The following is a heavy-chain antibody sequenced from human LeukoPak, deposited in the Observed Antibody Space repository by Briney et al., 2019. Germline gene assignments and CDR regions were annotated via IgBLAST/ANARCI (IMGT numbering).Heavy chain of an antibody. CDR1: GGSFSGYY. Sequence: PSETLSLTCAVYGGSFSGYYWSWIRQPPGKGLEWIGEINHSGSTNYNPSLKSRVTISVDTSKNQFSLKLSSVTAADTAVYYCAGHGIPFEYGGQGTLVPVSS. CDR3: AGHGIPFEY. J-gene: IGHJ4*02. D-gene: IGHD1-26*01. CDR2: INHSGST. V-gene: IGHV4-34*01.